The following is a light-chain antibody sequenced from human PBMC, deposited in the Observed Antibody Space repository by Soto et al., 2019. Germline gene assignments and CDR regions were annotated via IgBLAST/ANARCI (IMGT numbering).Light chain of an antibody. J-gene: IGKJ4*01. CDR2: AAS. V-gene: IGKV1-27*01. CDR1: QGISNS. CDR3: QQYYSAPLT. Sequence: DIQMTQSPSSLSASVGDRVTITCRASQGISNSLAWYQQKPGQVPNLLIYAASTLQSGVPSRFSVRTSGTDFTLTISSLQPEDVANYYCQQYYSAPLTFGGGTKVEI.